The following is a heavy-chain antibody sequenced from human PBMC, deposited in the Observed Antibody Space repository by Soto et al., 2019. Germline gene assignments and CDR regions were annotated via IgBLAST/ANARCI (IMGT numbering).Heavy chain of an antibody. CDR2: IWYDGSNK. J-gene: IGHJ3*02. D-gene: IGHD1-26*01. Sequence: QVQLVESGGGVVQPXXSLRLSCAASXFTFSSYGMHWVRQAPGKGLEWVAVIWYDGSNKYYADSVKGRFTISRDNSKNTLYLQMNSLRAEDTAVYYCARDCGSCYGAFDIWGQGTMVTVSS. CDR1: XFTFSSYG. CDR3: ARDCGSCYGAFDI. V-gene: IGHV3-33*01.